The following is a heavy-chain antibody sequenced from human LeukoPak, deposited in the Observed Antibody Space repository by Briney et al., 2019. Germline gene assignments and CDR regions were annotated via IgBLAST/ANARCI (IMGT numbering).Heavy chain of an antibody. D-gene: IGHD3-10*01. CDR2: IYTSGST. J-gene: IGHJ5*02. CDR3: ARDYGSGSYQFDT. V-gene: IGHV4-4*02. CDR1: GGSISSSNW. Sequence: SETLSLTCAVSGGSISSSNWWSWVRQPPGKGLEWIGRIYTSGSTNYNPSLKSRVTISVDTSKNQFSLKLSSVTAADTAVYYCARDYGSGSYQFDTWGQGTLVTVSS.